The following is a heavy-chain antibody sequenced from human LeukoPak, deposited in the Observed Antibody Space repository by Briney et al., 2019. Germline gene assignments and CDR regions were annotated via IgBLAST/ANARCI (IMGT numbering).Heavy chain of an antibody. J-gene: IGHJ4*02. D-gene: IGHD3-16*02. CDR2: ISAYSGNT. CDR1: GDTYSSYG. CDR3: AAGMITLGGVIAPSNY. V-gene: IGHV1-18*01. Sequence: GASVKVSGKASGDTYSSYGINWVRQAPGQGLEWMGWISAYSGNTNYAQKVQDRVTMTTDSSTSTAYMELRSLRYDDTAVYYCAAGMITLGGVIAPSNYWGQGTLVTVSS.